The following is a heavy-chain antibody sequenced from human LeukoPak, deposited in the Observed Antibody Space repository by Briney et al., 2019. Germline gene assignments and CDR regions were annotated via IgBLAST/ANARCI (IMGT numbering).Heavy chain of an antibody. J-gene: IGHJ1*01. Sequence: SVKVSCKASGGTFSSYAISWVRQAPGQGLEWMGRIIPIFGTANYAQKFQGRVTITTDESTSTVYMELSSLRSEDTAVYYCARVVTDSSSWSSPVPAEYFQHWGQGTLVTVSS. CDR3: ARVVTDSSSWSSPVPAEYFQH. V-gene: IGHV1-69*05. CDR2: IIPIFGTA. D-gene: IGHD6-13*01. CDR1: GGTFSSYA.